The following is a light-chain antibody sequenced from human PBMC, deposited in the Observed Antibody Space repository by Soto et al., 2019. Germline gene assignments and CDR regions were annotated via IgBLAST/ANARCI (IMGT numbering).Light chain of an antibody. CDR2: DVS. Sequence: QSVLTQPRSVSGSPGQSVTISCTGTSTDVGGFTYVSWYQQHPGKAPKLMIYDVSQRPSGVPDRFSGSKSGITASLTISGLQAEDEDDYYCCSYAGSDSWVLGGGTKLTVL. J-gene: IGLJ2*01. CDR1: STDVGGFTY. V-gene: IGLV2-11*01. CDR3: CSYAGSDSWV.